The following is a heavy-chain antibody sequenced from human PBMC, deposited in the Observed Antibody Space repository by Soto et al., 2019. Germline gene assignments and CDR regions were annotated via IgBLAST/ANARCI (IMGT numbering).Heavy chain of an antibody. CDR2: IYSNGDT. CDR3: ARRGGSSSGYYYYAMDV. J-gene: IGHJ6*02. D-gene: IGHD6-6*01. CDR1: SDSMNSGGYY. Sequence: SETLSLTCPVSSDSMNSGGYYWSWIRQHPGKGLEWIGYIYSNGDTYYNPSLKSRVTISVDTSKNQFSLNLTSVTAADTAVYYCARRGGSSSGYYYYAMDVWGQGTTVTVSS. V-gene: IGHV4-31*03.